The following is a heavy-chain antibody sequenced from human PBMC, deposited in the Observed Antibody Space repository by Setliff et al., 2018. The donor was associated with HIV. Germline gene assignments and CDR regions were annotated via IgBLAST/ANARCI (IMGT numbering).Heavy chain of an antibody. CDR2: ISSDGGST. V-gene: IGHV3-74*01. J-gene: IGHJ4*02. D-gene: IGHD3-10*01. CDR1: GFTFSTYW. CDR3: AKDTQTGYYDY. Sequence: PGGSLRLSCAASGFTFSTYWMHWVRQAPGKGLVWVSHISSDGGSTNYADSVKGRFTISRDNAKNSVYLQMHSLRVEDTAFYYCAKDTQTGYYDYWGQGTLVTVSS.